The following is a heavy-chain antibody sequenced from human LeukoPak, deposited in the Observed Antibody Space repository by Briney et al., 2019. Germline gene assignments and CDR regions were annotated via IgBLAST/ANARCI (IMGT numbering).Heavy chain of an antibody. CDR2: ISAYNGNT. Sequence: ASVKASCKASGYTFTSYGISWLRQAPGQGLEWMGWISAYNGNTNYAQKLQGRVTMTTDTSTSTAYMELRSLRSDDTAVYYCGRDLGYSGYDSVIDYWGQGTLVTVSS. D-gene: IGHD5-12*01. V-gene: IGHV1-18*04. CDR1: GYTFTSYG. CDR3: GRDLGYSGYDSVIDY. J-gene: IGHJ4*02.